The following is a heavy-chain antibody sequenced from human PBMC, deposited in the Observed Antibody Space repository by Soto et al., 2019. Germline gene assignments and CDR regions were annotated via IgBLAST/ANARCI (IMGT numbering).Heavy chain of an antibody. J-gene: IGHJ6*02. CDR2: IVVGSGNT. Sequence: SVKVSCKASGFTFTSSAVQWVRQARGQRLEWIGWIVVGSGNTNYAQKFQERVTITRDMSTSTAYMELSSLRSEDTAVYYCAAVEYCSGGSCYTDYNYGMDVWGQGTTVTVSS. D-gene: IGHD2-15*01. CDR3: AAVEYCSGGSCYTDYNYGMDV. V-gene: IGHV1-58*01. CDR1: GFTFTSSA.